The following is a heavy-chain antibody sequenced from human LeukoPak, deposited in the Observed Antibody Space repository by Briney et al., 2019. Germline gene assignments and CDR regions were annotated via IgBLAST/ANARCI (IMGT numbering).Heavy chain of an antibody. CDR2: INNDGSTT. Sequence: GGSLRLSCAASGFTFSNYWMHWVRQAPGKGLVWVSQINNDGSTTRYADSVKGRFTISRDNAKNSLYLQMNSLRDEDTAVYYCARDQATMIRNGFDVWGQGTAVTVSS. D-gene: IGHD3-10*01. CDR1: GFTFSNYW. V-gene: IGHV3-74*01. J-gene: IGHJ6*02. CDR3: ARDQATMIRNGFDV.